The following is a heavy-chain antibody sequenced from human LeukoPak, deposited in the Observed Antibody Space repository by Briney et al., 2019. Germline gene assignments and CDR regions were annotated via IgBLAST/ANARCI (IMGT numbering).Heavy chain of an antibody. J-gene: IGHJ6*03. Sequence: SETLSLTCTVSGVSISSTSYYWGWIRQPPGKGLEWIGSIYYSGSTYYNPSLKSRVTISVDTSKNQFSLKLSSVTAADTAVYYCARTYYYYYYMDVWGKGTTVTISS. CDR2: IYYSGST. V-gene: IGHV4-39*01. CDR3: ARTYYYYYYMDV. CDR1: GVSISSTSYY.